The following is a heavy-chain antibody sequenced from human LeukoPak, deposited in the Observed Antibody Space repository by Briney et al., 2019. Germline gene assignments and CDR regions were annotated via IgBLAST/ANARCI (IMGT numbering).Heavy chain of an antibody. CDR1: GYTFTGYY. CDR3: ARTPLGYCSGGSCFDP. V-gene: IGHV1-2*06. J-gene: IGHJ5*02. D-gene: IGHD2-15*01. CDR2: INPNSGGT. Sequence: ASVKVSCKASGYTFTGYYMHWGRQAPGQGLEWMGRINPNSGGTNYAQKFQGRVTMTRDTSISTAYMELSRLRSDDTAVYYCARTPLGYCSGGSCFDPWGQGTLVTVSS.